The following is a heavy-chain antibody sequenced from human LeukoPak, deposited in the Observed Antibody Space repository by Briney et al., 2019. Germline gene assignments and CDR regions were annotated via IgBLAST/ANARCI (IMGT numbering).Heavy chain of an antibody. J-gene: IGHJ3*02. CDR1: GYTFTSYY. CDR2: INPSGGST. Sequence: ASVKVSCKASGYTFTSYYMHWVRQAPGQGLEWMGIINPSGGSTSYAQKFQGRVTMTRDMSTSTVYMELSSLRSEDTAVYYCARVSDSSGWYAVDAFDIWGQGTMVTVSS. D-gene: IGHD6-19*01. CDR3: ARVSDSSGWYAVDAFDI. V-gene: IGHV1-46*01.